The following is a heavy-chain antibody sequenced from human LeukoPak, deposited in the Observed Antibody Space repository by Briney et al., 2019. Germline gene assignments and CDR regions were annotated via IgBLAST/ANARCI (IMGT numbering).Heavy chain of an antibody. Sequence: GGSLRLSCAASGFTFNNYAMNWVRQAPGKGLEWVSAISESGGSTDYADSVKGRLTISRDNSKNTLYLQMNSLRADDTAVYYCAQVPLHWGQGTLVTVSS. V-gene: IGHV3-23*01. J-gene: IGHJ4*02. CDR1: GFTFNNYA. CDR3: AQVPLH. CDR2: ISESGGST.